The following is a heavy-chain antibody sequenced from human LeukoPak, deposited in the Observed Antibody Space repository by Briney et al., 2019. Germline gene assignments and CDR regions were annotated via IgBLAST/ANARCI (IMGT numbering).Heavy chain of an antibody. CDR2: ISAYNGNT. V-gene: IGHV1-18*01. D-gene: IGHD2-2*01. CDR1: GYTFTSYG. Sequence: ASVKVSCKASGYTFTSYGISWVRQAPGQGLEWMGWISAYNGNTNYAQKLQGRVTMTTDTSTSTAYMELRSLRSDGTAVYYCARDQELGYCSSTSCHKMDYRGQGTLVTVSS. CDR3: ARDQELGYCSSTSCHKMDY. J-gene: IGHJ4*02.